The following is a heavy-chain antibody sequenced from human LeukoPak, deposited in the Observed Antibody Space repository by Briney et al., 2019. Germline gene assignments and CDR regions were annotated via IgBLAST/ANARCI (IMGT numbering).Heavy chain of an antibody. V-gene: IGHV4-39*07. CDR2: IYYSGTT. CDR3: AREVDAAAAYNWFDP. D-gene: IGHD2-2*01. CDR1: GGSISSGSYY. J-gene: IGHJ5*02. Sequence: PSETLSLTCTVSGGSISSGSYYWVWIRQPRGKGLEWIGTIYYSGTTYYNPSLKSRVTISVDTSKNQFSLRLSSVTAADTAVYYCAREVDAAAAYNWFDPWGQGTLVTVSS.